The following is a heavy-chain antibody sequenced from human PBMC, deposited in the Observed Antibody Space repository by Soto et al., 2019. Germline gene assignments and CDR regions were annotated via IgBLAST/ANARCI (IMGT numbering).Heavy chain of an antibody. CDR2: IYYSGST. Sequence: SETLSLTCTVSGGSISSGGYYWSWIRQHPGKGLEWIGYIYYSGSTYYNPSLKSRVTISVDTSKNQFSLKLSSVTAADTAVYYCARAPNYGDWYYFDYWGQGTLVTVSS. J-gene: IGHJ4*02. CDR1: GGSISSGGYY. V-gene: IGHV4-31*03. CDR3: ARAPNYGDWYYFDY. D-gene: IGHD4-17*01.